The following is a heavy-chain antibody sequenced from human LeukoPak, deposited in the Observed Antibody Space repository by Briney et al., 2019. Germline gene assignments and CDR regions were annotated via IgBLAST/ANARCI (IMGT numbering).Heavy chain of an antibody. CDR2: IYPSGST. V-gene: IGHV4-61*02. D-gene: IGHD2-15*01. J-gene: IGHJ5*02. Sequence: SETLSLTCTVSGGSISSGSYHWSWIRQPAGKALEWIGRIYPSGSTNYDPALKSRLTLSVDMSKSQFSLKLSSVTAADTAVYYCARGARYCSGGSCSVWFDPWGQGTLVTVSS. CDR3: ARGARYCSGGSCSVWFDP. CDR1: GGSISSGSYH.